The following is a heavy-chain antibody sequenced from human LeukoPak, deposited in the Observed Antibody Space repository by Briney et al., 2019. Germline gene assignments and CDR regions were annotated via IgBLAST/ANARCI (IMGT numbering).Heavy chain of an antibody. D-gene: IGHD1-26*01. Sequence: GGSLRLSCAASGFICSSYAMSWVRQAPGKGLEWVSTISAGGDSTYYADSVKGRFTISRDNSKNTLYLQMNSLRAEDTAVYYCARATPGELGASPFDYWGQGTLVTVSS. J-gene: IGHJ4*02. CDR3: ARATPGELGASPFDY. CDR2: ISAGGDST. V-gene: IGHV3-23*01. CDR1: GFICSSYA.